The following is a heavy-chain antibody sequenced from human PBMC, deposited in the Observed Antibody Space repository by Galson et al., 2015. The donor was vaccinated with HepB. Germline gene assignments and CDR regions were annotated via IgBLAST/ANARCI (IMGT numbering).Heavy chain of an antibody. D-gene: IGHD1-20*01. CDR2: IWYDGRNK. Sequence: SLRLSCAASGFTFSTYGMHWVRQAPGKGLEWVAVIWYDGRNKYYADSVKGRFTISRDDSKNTLYLQMNSLRAEDTAVYYCANKTPLTGNYGMDVWGQGTTVTVSS. CDR1: GFTFSTYG. J-gene: IGHJ6*02. CDR3: ANKTPLTGNYGMDV. V-gene: IGHV3-33*06.